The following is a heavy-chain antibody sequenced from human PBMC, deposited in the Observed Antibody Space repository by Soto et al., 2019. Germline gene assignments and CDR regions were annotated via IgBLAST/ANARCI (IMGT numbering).Heavy chain of an antibody. J-gene: IGHJ4*02. CDR1: GFTFHTQS. CDR3: ANLPLYDSSGYSDY. V-gene: IGHV3-30*18. CDR2: ISYDGSNK. D-gene: IGHD3-22*01. Sequence: GALRLSCAPSGFTFHTQSQKRVPPAPGKGLAWVAVISYDGSNKYYADSVKGRFTISRDNSKNTLYLQMNSLRAEDTAVYYCANLPLYDSSGYSDYWGQGTLVTVSS.